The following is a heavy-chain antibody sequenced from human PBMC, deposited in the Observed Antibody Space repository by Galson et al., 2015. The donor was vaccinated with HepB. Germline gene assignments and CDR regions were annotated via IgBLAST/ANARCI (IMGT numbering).Heavy chain of an antibody. CDR2: INPNSGGT. D-gene: IGHD3-22*01. J-gene: IGHJ4*02. CDR1: GYTFTGYY. CDR3: ARDHLFNYYDSSGSPGALDY. Sequence: SVKVSCKASGYTFTGYYMHWVRQAPGQGLEWMGWINPNSGGTNCAQKFQGWVTMTRDTSISTAYMELSRLRSDDTAVYYCARDHLFNYYDSSGSPGALDYWGQGTLVTVSS. V-gene: IGHV1-2*04.